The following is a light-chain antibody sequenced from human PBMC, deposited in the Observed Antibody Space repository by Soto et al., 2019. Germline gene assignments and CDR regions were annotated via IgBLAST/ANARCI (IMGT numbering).Light chain of an antibody. Sequence: DIQMTQSPSSLSASVGDRVTITCRASQGISNYLAWYQQKPGKVPKLLIYAASTLQSGVPSRFSGSGSGTDFTLTISILQPEDVATYYCQKYNSAPQITFGQGTRLEIK. J-gene: IGKJ5*01. CDR3: QKYNSAPQIT. V-gene: IGKV1-27*01. CDR1: QGISNY. CDR2: AAS.